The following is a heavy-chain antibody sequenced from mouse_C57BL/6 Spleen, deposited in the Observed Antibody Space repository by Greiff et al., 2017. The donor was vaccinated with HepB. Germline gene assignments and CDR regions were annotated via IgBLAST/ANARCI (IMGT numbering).Heavy chain of an antibody. CDR3: ANLYYDYDGFAY. CDR2: INPYNGGT. V-gene: IGHV1-19*01. Sequence: VQLQQSGPVLVKPGASVKMSCKASGYTFTDYYMNWVKQSHGKSLEWIGVINPYNGGTSYNQKFKGKATLTVDKSSSTAYMELNSLTSEDSAVYYCANLYYDYDGFAYWGQGTLVTVSA. CDR1: GYTFTDYY. J-gene: IGHJ3*01. D-gene: IGHD2-4*01.